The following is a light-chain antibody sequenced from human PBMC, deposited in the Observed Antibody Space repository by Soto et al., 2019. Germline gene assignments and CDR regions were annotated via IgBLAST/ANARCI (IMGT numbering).Light chain of an antibody. CDR3: QHYKSASFT. CDR2: ASS. CDR1: QGIRNY. J-gene: IGKJ3*01. V-gene: IGKV1-27*01. Sequence: DIQMTQSQSYLSAAVGDRGTITCRASQGIRNYLAWYQQKPGKVPKLLIYASSTLQSGVPSRFSGGGSGTDFTLTISILQPEDVATYYCQHYKSASFTFGPGTRVDFK.